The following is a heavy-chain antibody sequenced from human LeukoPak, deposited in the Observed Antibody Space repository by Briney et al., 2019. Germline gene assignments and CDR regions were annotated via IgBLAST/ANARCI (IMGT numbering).Heavy chain of an antibody. D-gene: IGHD2-8*01. CDR2: ISSSGSTI. J-gene: IGHJ3*02. V-gene: IGHV3-48*04. CDR1: GFTFSSYA. Sequence: QTGGSLRLSCAASGFTFSSYAMSWVRQAPGKGLEWVSYISSSGSTIYYADSVKGRFTISRDNAKNSLYLQMNSLRTEDTAVYYCARGNNGAFDIWGQGTMVTVSS. CDR3: ARGNNGAFDI.